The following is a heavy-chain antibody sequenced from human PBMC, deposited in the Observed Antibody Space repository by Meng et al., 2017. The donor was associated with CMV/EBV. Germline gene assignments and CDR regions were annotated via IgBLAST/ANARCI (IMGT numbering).Heavy chain of an antibody. J-gene: IGHJ2*01. CDR3: ARDGRGYCSGTSCLKWYFDL. D-gene: IGHD2-2*01. CDR1: GFTFSNYG. V-gene: IGHV3-30*04. CDR2: ISYDEINK. Sequence: GGSLRLSCAASGFTFSNYGLHWVRQAPGKGLEWVAIISYDEINKYYADSVKGRFTISRDNSKNTLYLQMNSLRAEDTAVYYCARDGRGYCSGTSCLKWYFDLWGRGTLVTVSS.